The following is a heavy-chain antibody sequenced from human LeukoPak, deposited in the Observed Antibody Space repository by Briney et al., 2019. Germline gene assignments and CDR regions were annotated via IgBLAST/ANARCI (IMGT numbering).Heavy chain of an antibody. V-gene: IGHV3-30-3*01. CDR2: ISYDGSNK. J-gene: IGHJ4*02. Sequence: GGSLRLSCAASGFTFSSYAMHGVRQAPGKGLEGVAVISYDGSNKYYADSVKGRFTISRDNSKNTLYLQMNSLRAEDTAVYYCARYDYSNYHYFDYWGQGTLVTVSS. D-gene: IGHD4-11*01. CDR3: ARYDYSNYHYFDY. CDR1: GFTFSSYA.